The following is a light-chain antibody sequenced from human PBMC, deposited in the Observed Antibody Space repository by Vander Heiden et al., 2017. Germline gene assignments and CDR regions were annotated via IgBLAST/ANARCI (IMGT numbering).Light chain of an antibody. CDR2: QES. CDR1: ILGATY. V-gene: IGLV3-1*01. Sequence: SSELTQPPSVSVSPGQTASITCSRAILGATYACWYQQKPGQSPGLVMYQESKRPSGIPERVSGSNSGNTATLTSSGTQAMDEADYYCQAWDSSTAGVVFGGGTKLTVL. CDR3: QAWDSSTAGVV. J-gene: IGLJ2*01.